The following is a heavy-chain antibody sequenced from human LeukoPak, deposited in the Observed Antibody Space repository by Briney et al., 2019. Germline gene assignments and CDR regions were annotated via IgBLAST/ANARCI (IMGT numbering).Heavy chain of an antibody. J-gene: IGHJ4*02. CDR3: AKQGGSGWSFYFDC. CDR2: FSGSGENT. CDR1: GFTFSSYG. Sequence: PGGSLRLSCAASGFTFSSYGMHCVRQAPGKGLEWVSTFSGSGENTYYADSVKGRFTISRDNSKNTLYLQMNSLRVEDTAIYYCAKQGGSGWSFYFDCWGQGTLVTVSS. V-gene: IGHV3-23*01. D-gene: IGHD6-19*01.